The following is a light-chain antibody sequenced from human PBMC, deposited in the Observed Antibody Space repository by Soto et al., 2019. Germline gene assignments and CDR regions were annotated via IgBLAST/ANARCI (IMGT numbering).Light chain of an antibody. CDR2: TDD. V-gene: IGLV1-44*01. J-gene: IGLJ2*01. CDR3: ASWDDDLNGPI. Sequence: QSALTQPPSASGTPGQGVVISCSGSHSNVGVNAISWYQHLPGMAPRLLLHTDDQRPSGIPDRFSGSHSGTSASLAISRLQSEDEGHYYCASWDDDLNGPIFGGGTKHTVL. CDR1: HSNVGVNA.